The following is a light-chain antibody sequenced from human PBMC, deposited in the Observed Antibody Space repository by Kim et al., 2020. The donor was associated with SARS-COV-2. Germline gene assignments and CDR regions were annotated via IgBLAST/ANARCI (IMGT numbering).Light chain of an antibody. CDR3: LQGTHWPWT. Sequence: PSFISCRFSQSLVHSNGNTYLNWFQQRPCQSPRRLIYRVSNRDSGVPDRFSGSGSGTDFTLKIIRVEAEDVGVYYCLQGTHWPWTFGQGTKVDIK. CDR1: QSLVHSNGNTY. CDR2: RVS. V-gene: IGKV2-30*02. J-gene: IGKJ1*01.